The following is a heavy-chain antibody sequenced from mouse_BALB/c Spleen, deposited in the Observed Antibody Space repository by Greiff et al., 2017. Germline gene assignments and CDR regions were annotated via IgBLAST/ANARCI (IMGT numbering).Heavy chain of an antibody. Sequence: EVHLVESGGGLVQPGGSRKLSCAASGFTFSSFGMHWVRQAPEKGLEWVAYISSGSSTIYYADTVKGRFTISRDNPKNTLFLQMTSLRSEDTAMYYCARSVVPYYFDYWGQGTTLTVSS. CDR3: ARSVVPYYFDY. V-gene: IGHV5-17*02. D-gene: IGHD1-1*01. CDR2: ISSGSSTI. J-gene: IGHJ2*01. CDR1: GFTFSSFG.